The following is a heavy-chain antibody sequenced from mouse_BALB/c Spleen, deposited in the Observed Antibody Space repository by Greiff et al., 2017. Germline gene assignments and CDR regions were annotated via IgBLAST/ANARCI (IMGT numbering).Heavy chain of an antibody. CDR1: GFTFSSYA. V-gene: IGHV5-9-4*01. CDR3: ARDLDSSGYYAMDY. Sequence: EVQLVESGGGLVKPGGSLKLSCAASGFTFSSYAMSWVRQSPEKRLEWVAEISSGGSYTYYPDTVTGRFTISRDNAKNTLYLEMSSLRSEDTAMYYCARDLDSSGYYAMDYWGQGTSVTVSS. D-gene: IGHD3-2*01. J-gene: IGHJ4*01. CDR2: ISSGGSYT.